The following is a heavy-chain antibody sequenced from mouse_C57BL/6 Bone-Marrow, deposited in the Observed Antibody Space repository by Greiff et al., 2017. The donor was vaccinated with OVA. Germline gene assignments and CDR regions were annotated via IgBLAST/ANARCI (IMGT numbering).Heavy chain of an antibody. V-gene: IGHV1-55*01. CDR1: GYTFTSYW. J-gene: IGHJ4*01. D-gene: IGHD4-1*01. CDR2: IYTGSGST. Sequence: VQLQQPGAELVKPGASVKMSCKASGYTFTSYWITWVKQRPGQGLEWMGDIYTGSGSTNYNEKFKSKATLTVDTSSNTAYMQLSSLTSEDSAVYYFGRANWDVSAYAMDYWGQGTSVTVSS. CDR3: GRANWDVSAYAMDY.